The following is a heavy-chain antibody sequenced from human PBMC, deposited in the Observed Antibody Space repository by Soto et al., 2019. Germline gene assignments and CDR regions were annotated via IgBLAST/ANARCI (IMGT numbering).Heavy chain of an antibody. J-gene: IGHJ4*02. D-gene: IGHD6-13*01. CDR3: ARGHSSSWYFRVFDY. Sequence: SETLSLTCAVYGASFSGYYWSWIRQPPGKGLEWIGEINHSGSTNYNPSLKSRVTISVDTSKNQFSLKLSSVTAADTAVYYCARGHSSSWYFRVFDYWGQGTLVTVSS. CDR1: GASFSGYY. V-gene: IGHV4-34*01. CDR2: INHSGST.